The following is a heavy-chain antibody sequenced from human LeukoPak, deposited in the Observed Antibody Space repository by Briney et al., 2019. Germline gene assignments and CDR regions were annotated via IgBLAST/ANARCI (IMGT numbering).Heavy chain of an antibody. Sequence: TTSETLSLTCTVSGGSIGSYYWSWIRQTPGKGLEWIGYIYYDGNTNYNPSLKSRVTISVDTSKNQFSLKLSSVTAADTAVYYCARHAPYYYDSSGRGYFDYWGQGTLVTVSS. CDR1: GGSIGSYY. J-gene: IGHJ4*02. V-gene: IGHV4-59*08. CDR2: IYYDGNT. CDR3: ARHAPYYYDSSGRGYFDY. D-gene: IGHD3-22*01.